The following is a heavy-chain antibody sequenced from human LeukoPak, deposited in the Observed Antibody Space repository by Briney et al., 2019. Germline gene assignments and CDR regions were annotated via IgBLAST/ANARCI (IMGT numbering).Heavy chain of an antibody. D-gene: IGHD3-10*01. CDR3: ASAGSGSYYSYAFDI. CDR2: IIPILGIA. J-gene: IGHJ3*02. Sequence: SVKVSCKASGGTFSSYAISWVRQAPGQGLGWMGRIIPILGIANYAQKFQGRVTITADKSTSTAYMELSSLRSEDTAVYYCASAGSGSYYSYAFDIWGQGTMVTVSS. CDR1: GGTFSSYA. V-gene: IGHV1-69*04.